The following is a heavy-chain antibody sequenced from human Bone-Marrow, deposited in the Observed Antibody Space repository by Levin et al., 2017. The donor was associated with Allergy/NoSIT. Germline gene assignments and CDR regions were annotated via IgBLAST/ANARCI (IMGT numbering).Heavy chain of an antibody. CDR1: GYTFSNYG. J-gene: IGHJ5*02. CDR2: ISTYNGHT. D-gene: IGHD2-2*01. V-gene: IGHV1-18*01. Sequence: ASVKVSCKASGYTFSNYGVSWVRQAPGQGFEWMAWISTYNGHTNYAQKFQGRVTLTTDTSTKTVYMELRSLRSDDTAVYYCARDLKADMPPPDVSWFDPWGQGTLVTVSS. CDR3: ARDLKADMPPPDVSWFDP.